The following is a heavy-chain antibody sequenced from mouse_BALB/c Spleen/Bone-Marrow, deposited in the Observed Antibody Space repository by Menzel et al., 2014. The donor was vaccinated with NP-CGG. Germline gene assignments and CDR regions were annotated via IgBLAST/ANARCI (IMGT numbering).Heavy chain of an antibody. J-gene: IGHJ3*01. CDR3: TREAASPLAY. D-gene: IGHD6-1*01. CDR1: GYAFTSYV. Sequence: EVQLQESGPELVKPGASVKMSCKASGYAFTSYVMHWVKLKPGQGLEWIGYINPYNDGSKYNEKFKDKATLTSDKSSSTAYMELSSLTSEDSAVYYCTREAASPLAYWGQGTLVTVSA. CDR2: INPYNDGS. V-gene: IGHV1-14*01.